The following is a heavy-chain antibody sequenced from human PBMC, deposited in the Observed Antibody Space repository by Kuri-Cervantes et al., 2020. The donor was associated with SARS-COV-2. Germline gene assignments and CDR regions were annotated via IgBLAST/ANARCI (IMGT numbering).Heavy chain of an antibody. CDR1: GYTFTSYA. D-gene: IGHD3-3*01. CDR2: INTNTGNP. J-gene: IGHJ6*03. Sequence: ASVKVSCKASGYTFTSYAMNWVRQAPGQGLEWMGWINTNTGNPTYAQGFTGRFVFSLDTSVSTAYLQISSLKAEDTAVYYCARGARVFGVDIVDNYMGVWGKGTTVTVSS. CDR3: ARGARVFGVDIVDNYMGV. V-gene: IGHV7-4-1*02.